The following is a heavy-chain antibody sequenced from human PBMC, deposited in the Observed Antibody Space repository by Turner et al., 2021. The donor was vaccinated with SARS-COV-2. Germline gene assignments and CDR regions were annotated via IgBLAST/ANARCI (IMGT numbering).Heavy chain of an antibody. J-gene: IGHJ5*02. CDR1: GFTFSSYA. V-gene: IGHV3-30-3*01. CDR2: ISYDGFNK. Sequence: QVQLVESGGGVVQPGRSLRLSCAASGFTFSSYAMHWVLQATGKGLEWVAVISYDGFNKDYADSVKGRFTISRDNSKNTLYLQMNSLRAEDTAVYYCARPPSGNYRNWFDPWGQGTLVTVSS. CDR3: ARPPSGNYRNWFDP. D-gene: IGHD1-26*01.